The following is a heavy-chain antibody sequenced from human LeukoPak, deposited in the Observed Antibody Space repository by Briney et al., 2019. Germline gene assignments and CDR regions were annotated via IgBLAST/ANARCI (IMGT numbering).Heavy chain of an antibody. CDR3: ARHQVELAGSYFDL. D-gene: IGHD6-19*01. J-gene: IGHJ4*02. Sequence: SETLSLTCTVSGGSISSYYWSWIRQPPGRGLEWIGYIHHSGITRYNPSLTSRVTTSVDMSKNQFSLKLSSVTAADTAIYYCARHQVELAGSYFDLWGQGILVTVSS. CDR1: GGSISSYY. CDR2: IHHSGIT. V-gene: IGHV4-59*08.